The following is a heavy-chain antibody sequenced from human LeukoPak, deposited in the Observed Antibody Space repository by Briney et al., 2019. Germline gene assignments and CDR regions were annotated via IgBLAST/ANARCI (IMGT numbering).Heavy chain of an antibody. J-gene: IGHJ4*02. CDR1: GFTFSNYA. Sequence: PGGTLRLSCAASGFTFSNYAMSWVRQAPGHGLEWVSAITGSGGNTYHADSVKCRFTIPRDISKNTVFLQMNSLRAEDPAVYYCAKWGDYDVLTGYYVSDYWGQGTLVTVSP. D-gene: IGHD3-9*01. V-gene: IGHV3-23*01. CDR3: AKWGDYDVLTGYYVSDY. CDR2: ITGSGGNT.